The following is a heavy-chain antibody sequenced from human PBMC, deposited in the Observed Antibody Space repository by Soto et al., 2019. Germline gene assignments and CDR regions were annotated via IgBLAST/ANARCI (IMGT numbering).Heavy chain of an antibody. CDR2: IYYSGST. D-gene: IGHD5-18*01. J-gene: IGHJ4*02. CDR3: ARGRQTWIQLPDY. Sequence: SETLSLTCTVSGGSISSGDYYWSWIRQPPGKGLEWIGYIYYSGSTYYNPSLKSRVTISVDTSKNQFSLKLSSVTAADTAVYYCARGRQTWIQLPDYWGQGTRSPSPQ. V-gene: IGHV4-30-4*01. CDR1: GGSISSGDYY.